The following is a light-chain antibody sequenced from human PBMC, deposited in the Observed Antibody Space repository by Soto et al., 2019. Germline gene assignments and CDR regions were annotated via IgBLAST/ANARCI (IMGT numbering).Light chain of an antibody. Sequence: EILTTQSPATLSVSPGEEATLSCRAPHPIRGNVDWYQQLLRQASRLLIHDASTRAAGVPARFSGSGSGTGCTLTIGGLXSEGLAVYHCPQYHNGPSWTFAQGTKMDIK. CDR3: PQYHNGPSWT. V-gene: IGKV3-15*01. CDR1: HPIRGN. CDR2: DAS. J-gene: IGKJ1*01.